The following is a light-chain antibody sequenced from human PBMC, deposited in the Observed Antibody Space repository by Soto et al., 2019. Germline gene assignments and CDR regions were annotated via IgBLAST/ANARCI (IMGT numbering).Light chain of an antibody. Sequence: EIVMTQSPATLSVSPGERATLSCRASQSVSSNLARYQQKPGQAPRLLIYGASTRATGIPARFSGSGSGTEFNLTISSLQSEDFAVYYCQQYNNWPPKTFGQGTKVEIQ. CDR2: GAS. CDR1: QSVSSN. CDR3: QQYNNWPPKT. J-gene: IGKJ1*01. V-gene: IGKV3-15*01.